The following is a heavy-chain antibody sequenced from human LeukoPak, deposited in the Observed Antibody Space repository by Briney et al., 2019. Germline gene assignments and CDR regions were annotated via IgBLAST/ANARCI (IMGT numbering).Heavy chain of an antibody. V-gene: IGHV1-2*02. CDR1: GYTFTGFY. D-gene: IGHD3-9*01. CDR3: ARDRDILTGEDY. J-gene: IGHJ4*02. CDR2: INPNSGGT. Sequence: ASVKVSCKASGYTFTGFYMHWVRQAPGQGREWMGWINPNSGGTNYAQKFQGRVTMTRDTSISTAYMELSRLRSDDTAVYYCARDRDILTGEDYWGQGTLVTVSS.